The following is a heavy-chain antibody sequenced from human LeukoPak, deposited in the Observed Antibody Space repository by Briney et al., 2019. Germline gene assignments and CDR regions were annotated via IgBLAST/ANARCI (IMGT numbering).Heavy chain of an antibody. CDR1: LASIGSYL. Sequence: SETLSLTCTVSLASIGSYLWSWIRQPPEKGLEWIGYISYSGSTNYNASLRSRVTMSVDTSKNQFSLNLNSVTAADTAVYYCARHEGMTAYDYWGQGTLVTVSS. V-gene: IGHV4-59*08. D-gene: IGHD2-21*02. CDR2: ISYSGST. CDR3: ARHEGMTAYDY. J-gene: IGHJ4*02.